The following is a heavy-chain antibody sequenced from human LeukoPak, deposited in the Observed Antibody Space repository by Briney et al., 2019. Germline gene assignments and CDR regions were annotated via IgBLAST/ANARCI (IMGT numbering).Heavy chain of an antibody. V-gene: IGHV4-59*01. Sequence: KPSETLSLTCTVSGGSINSYYRSWIRQPPGQGLEWIGYIYYSGTTYYNPSLKSRVTISVDTSKKQFSLKLSSVTAADTAVYYCARYGASVRGFDSWGQGTLVTVSS. J-gene: IGHJ4*02. CDR2: IYYSGTT. CDR3: ARYGASVRGFDS. D-gene: IGHD4/OR15-4a*01. CDR1: GGSINSYY.